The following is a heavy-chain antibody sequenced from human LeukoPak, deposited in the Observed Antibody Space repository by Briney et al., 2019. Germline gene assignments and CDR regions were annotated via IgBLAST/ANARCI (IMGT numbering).Heavy chain of an antibody. CDR2: ISSSGSTI. J-gene: IGHJ4*02. V-gene: IGHV3-11*01. D-gene: IGHD5-12*01. Sequence: GGSLRLSCAASGFTFSDYYMSWIRQAPGEGLEWVSYISSSGSTIYYADSVKGRFTISRDNAKNSLYLQMNSLRAEDTAVYYCARRDIVAFQAFDYWGQGTLVTVSS. CDR1: GFTFSDYY. CDR3: ARRDIVAFQAFDY.